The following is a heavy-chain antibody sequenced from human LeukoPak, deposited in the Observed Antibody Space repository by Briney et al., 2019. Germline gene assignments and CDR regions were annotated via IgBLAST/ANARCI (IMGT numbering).Heavy chain of an antibody. Sequence: PGGSLRLSCAASGFTFSSWPMSWVRQAPGKGLEWVSAISGDGGSTDYADSVRGRFTISRDNSKNTLYLQMNSLRAEDTAVYYCAKIKREQRGHFDYWGQGTLVTVSS. CDR3: AKIKREQRGHFDY. CDR2: ISGDGGST. V-gene: IGHV3-23*01. CDR1: GFTFSSWP. D-gene: IGHD6-25*01. J-gene: IGHJ4*02.